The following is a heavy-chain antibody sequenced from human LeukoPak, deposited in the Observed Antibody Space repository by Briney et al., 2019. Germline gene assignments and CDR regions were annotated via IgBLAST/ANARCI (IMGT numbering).Heavy chain of an antibody. CDR2: ISPDGKRE. Sequence: PGGSLRLSCAASGFTFSIFGIHWVRQAPGKGLEWVAAISPDGKREYYTESVNGPFTVSRDNSNNMIYLQINSLRGEDSAVYYCAKINNFDDFLGQGTLVTVSS. D-gene: IGHD1-1*01. J-gene: IGHJ4*02. CDR1: GFTFSIFG. CDR3: AKINNFDDF. V-gene: IGHV3-30*18.